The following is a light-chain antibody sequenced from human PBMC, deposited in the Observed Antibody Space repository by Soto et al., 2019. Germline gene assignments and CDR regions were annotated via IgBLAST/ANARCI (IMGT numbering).Light chain of an antibody. Sequence: SGSTHLAWYQQKPGQAPRLLFYEASTRATGVPDRFSGSGSGTDFTLTITSLQPEDSATYYCNQHISSPITFGKGKRLEIK. J-gene: IGKJ5*01. V-gene: IGKV3-15*01. CDR2: EAS. CDR1: SGSTH. CDR3: NQHISSPIT.